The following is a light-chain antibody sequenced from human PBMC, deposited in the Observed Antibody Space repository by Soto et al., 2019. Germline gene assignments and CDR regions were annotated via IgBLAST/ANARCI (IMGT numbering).Light chain of an antibody. J-gene: IGKJ5*01. V-gene: IGKV3-20*01. Sequence: EIVLTHSPDTLSLSPGERATVSCRASQSVSRSNLAWYQHKPGQAPRLLIYGTSNRATGIPDRFSGSGSGTDFTLTISRLEPEDFAVYYCQQYGSSPITFGQGTRPEI. CDR3: QQYGSSPIT. CDR1: QSVSRSN. CDR2: GTS.